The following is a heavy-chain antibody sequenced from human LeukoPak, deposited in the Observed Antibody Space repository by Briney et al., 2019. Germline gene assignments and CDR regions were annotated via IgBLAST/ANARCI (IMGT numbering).Heavy chain of an antibody. CDR2: IYHSGST. V-gene: IGHV4-59*01. CDR1: GVSISNYY. J-gene: IGHJ4*02. CDR3: ATGYSSTWYYFDY. Sequence: SETLSLTCTVSGVSISNYYWSWIRQPPGKGLEWIGYIYHSGSTNYNPSLKSRVTISAATSKDQFSLKLASLEPTDTAVYYCATGYSSTWYYFDYWGQGTLVTVSS. D-gene: IGHD6-13*01.